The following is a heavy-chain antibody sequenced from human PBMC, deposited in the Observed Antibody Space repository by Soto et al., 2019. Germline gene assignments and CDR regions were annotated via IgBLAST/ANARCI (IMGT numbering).Heavy chain of an antibody. CDR2: INPSGNTV. V-gene: IGHV3-11*01. D-gene: IGHD2-2*01. CDR1: GFTFSDYY. J-gene: IGHJ4*02. CDR3: ARVPAAAPNRRYFDY. Sequence: VGSLRLSCAASGFTFSDYYMSWIRQAPGKGLEWLSYINPSGNTVYYTNSVRGRFTISRDNAKNSLDLQMNSLRAEDTAVYYCARVPAAAPNRRYFDYWGQGTVVTVSS.